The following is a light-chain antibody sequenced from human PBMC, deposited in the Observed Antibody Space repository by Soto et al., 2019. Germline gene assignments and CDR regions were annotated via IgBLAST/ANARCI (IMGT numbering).Light chain of an antibody. Sequence: DIQMTQSPSSLSAFVGDRVTITCRASQNIYTYLNWYQQRPGKAPQLLIYGASSLQTGVPTRFSGSGSGAVFTLTISSLQREDFATYSCQQSYSTPLTFGPGTRVDLK. CDR1: QNIYTY. CDR3: QQSYSTPLT. V-gene: IGKV1-39*01. CDR2: GAS. J-gene: IGKJ3*01.